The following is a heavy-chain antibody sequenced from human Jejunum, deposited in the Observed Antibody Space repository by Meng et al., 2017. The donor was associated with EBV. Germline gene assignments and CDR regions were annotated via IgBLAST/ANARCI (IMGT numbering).Heavy chain of an antibody. CDR2: IYHGGAT. D-gene: IGHD2-8*01. CDR1: GGSITGNNW. CDR3: AGNGHDSLEY. Sequence: QVPLKEGARGRERPSEIRSLTCGVSGGSITGNNWGSWVRQPPGKGLEWLGEIYHGGATNYNPSLESRVAISVDKSKNQFSLKLNSLTVADTAVYYCAGNGHDSLEYWGPGILVTVSS. J-gene: IGHJ4*02. V-gene: IGHV4-4*02.